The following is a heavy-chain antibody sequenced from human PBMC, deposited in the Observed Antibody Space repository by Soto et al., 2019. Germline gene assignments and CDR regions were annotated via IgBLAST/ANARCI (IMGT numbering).Heavy chain of an antibody. V-gene: IGHV3-23*01. Sequence: GGSLSLSCAASGFTFSSYAMSWVRQAPGKGLEWVSAISGSGGSTYFADSVKGRFTISRDNSKNTLYLQMNSLRAEDTAVYYCAKDYDSSGWISAFDYWGQGTLVTVSS. CDR2: ISGSGGST. CDR3: AKDYDSSGWISAFDY. D-gene: IGHD6-19*01. J-gene: IGHJ4*02. CDR1: GFTFSSYA.